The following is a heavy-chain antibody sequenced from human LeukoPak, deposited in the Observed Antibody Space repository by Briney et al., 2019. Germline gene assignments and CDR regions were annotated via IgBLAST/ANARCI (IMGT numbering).Heavy chain of an antibody. CDR2: ISYDGSNK. Sequence: PGGSLRLSCAASGFTFSSYAMHWVRQAPGKGLEWVAVISYDGSNKYYADSVKGRFTISRDNSKNTLYLQMNSLRAGDTAVYYCARAGDGWAAAGTRDPHYWGQGTLVTVSS. J-gene: IGHJ4*02. V-gene: IGHV3-30-3*01. D-gene: IGHD6-13*01. CDR1: GFTFSSYA. CDR3: ARAGDGWAAAGTRDPHY.